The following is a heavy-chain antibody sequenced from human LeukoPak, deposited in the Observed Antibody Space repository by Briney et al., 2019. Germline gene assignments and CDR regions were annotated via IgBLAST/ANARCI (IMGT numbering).Heavy chain of an antibody. CDR1: GFTFRRCS. Sequence: TGGSLRLSCAASGFTFRRCSMNWVRQAPGKGLEWVSYISSSSSTIYYADSVKGRFTISRDNAKNSLYLQMNSLRAEDTAVYYCARVASGYENPYYYYYMDVWGKGTTVTISS. V-gene: IGHV3-48*01. D-gene: IGHD5-12*01. CDR2: ISSSSSTI. CDR3: ARVASGYENPYYYYYMDV. J-gene: IGHJ6*03.